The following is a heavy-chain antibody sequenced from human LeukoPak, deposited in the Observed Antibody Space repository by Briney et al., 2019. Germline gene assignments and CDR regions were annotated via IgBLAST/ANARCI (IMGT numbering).Heavy chain of an antibody. CDR1: GFTFSGYD. D-gene: IGHD7-27*01. J-gene: IGHJ4*02. V-gene: IGHV3-13*04. Sequence: GGSLRLSCAASGFTFSGYDMHWVRQATGKGLEWVSSIGTGGDTYYPGSVKGRFTISRENGKNSLYLQMNSLRAGDTAFYYCARGLGMGYWGQGTLVTVSS. CDR3: ARGLGMGY. CDR2: IGTGGDT.